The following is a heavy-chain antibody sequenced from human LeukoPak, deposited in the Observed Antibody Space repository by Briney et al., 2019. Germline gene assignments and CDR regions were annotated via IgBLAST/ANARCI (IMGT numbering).Heavy chain of an antibody. CDR2: IKTDGSDR. Sequence: GGSLRLSCVVSGLRFSDYWMHWVRKAPGKGLVWVSGIKTDGSDRRYADFVTGRFTISRDNAKNTLFLQMNSLRAEDTAVYYCIRDFLTVTTNDYWGQGTLVTVSS. V-gene: IGHV3-74*01. CDR1: GLRFSDYW. D-gene: IGHD4-11*01. J-gene: IGHJ4*02. CDR3: IRDFLTVTTNDY.